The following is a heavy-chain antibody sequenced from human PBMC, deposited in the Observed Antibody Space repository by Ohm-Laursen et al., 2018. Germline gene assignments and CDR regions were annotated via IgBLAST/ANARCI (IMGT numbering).Heavy chain of an antibody. J-gene: IGHJ4*02. CDR2: ISNNGAGT. Sequence: GSLRLSCSASGFSVSTNYMNWARQAPGKGLEWVSSISNNGAGTYYADSVKGRFTISRDNSKNTLYLQMNSLRAEDTAIYYCVKGRLAGAFDYWGQGTLVTVSS. V-gene: IGHV3-23*01. CDR3: VKGRLAGAFDY. D-gene: IGHD2-15*01. CDR1: GFSVSTNY.